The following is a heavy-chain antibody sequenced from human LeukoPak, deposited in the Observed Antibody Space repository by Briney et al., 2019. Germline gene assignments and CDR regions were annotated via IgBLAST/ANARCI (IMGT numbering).Heavy chain of an antibody. V-gene: IGHV1-2*02. CDR1: GYTFTGYY. CDR2: INPNNGGT. CDR3: ARDRGSSWYVDY. Sequence: ASVKVSCKASGYTFTGYYIHWVRQAPGQGLEWMGWINPNNGGTNHAQKFQGRVTMTRDTSITTAYMELSRLRSDDTAVYYCARDRGSSWYVDYWGQGTLVTVSS. D-gene: IGHD6-13*01. J-gene: IGHJ4*02.